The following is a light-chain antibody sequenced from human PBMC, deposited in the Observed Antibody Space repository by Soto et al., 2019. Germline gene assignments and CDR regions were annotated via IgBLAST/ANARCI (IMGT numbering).Light chain of an antibody. J-gene: IGKJ1*01. CDR3: QHYNSYPWT. V-gene: IGKV1-5*03. CDR2: KAS. Sequence: DIQITQSPATLAGSVGVRGTVTCLASHTSSSWLAWYQQKPGKAPKLLIYKASTLKSGVPSRFSGSGSGTEFTLTISSLQPDDFATYYCQHYNSYPWTFGQGTKVDIK. CDR1: HTSSSW.